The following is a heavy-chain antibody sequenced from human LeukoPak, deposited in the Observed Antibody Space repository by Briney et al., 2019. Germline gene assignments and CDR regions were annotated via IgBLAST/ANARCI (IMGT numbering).Heavy chain of an antibody. V-gene: IGHV4-59*13. J-gene: IGHJ3*02. Sequence: PAETLSLTCSVSGGSISSYSWTWIRQPPGKGLEWIGFIDYSGSSNYNPSLKSRVTISADPSTNHFSLNLTSVTAADTAVYFCARDHPVAEWAPDIWGRGTMVTVSS. D-gene: IGHD2-21*01. CDR3: ARDHPVAEWAPDI. CDR2: IDYSGSS. CDR1: GGSISSYS.